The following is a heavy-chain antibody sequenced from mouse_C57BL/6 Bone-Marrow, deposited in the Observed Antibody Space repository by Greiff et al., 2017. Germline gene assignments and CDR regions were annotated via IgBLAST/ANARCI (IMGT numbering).Heavy chain of an antibody. V-gene: IGHV1-81*01. CDR3: ARSPTAYYYYAMDY. J-gene: IGHJ4*01. D-gene: IGHD4-1*02. CDR2: IYPRSGNT. CDR1: GYTFTSYG. Sequence: VKLVESGAELARPGASVKLSCKASGYTFTSYGISWVKQRTGQGLEWIGEIYPRSGNTYYNEKFKGKATQTADKSSSTAYMELRSLTSEDSAVYFCARSPTAYYYYAMDYWGQGTSVTVSS.